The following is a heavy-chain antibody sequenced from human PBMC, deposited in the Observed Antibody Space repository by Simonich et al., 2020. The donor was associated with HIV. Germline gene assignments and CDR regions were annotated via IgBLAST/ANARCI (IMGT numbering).Heavy chain of an antibody. V-gene: IGHV3-21*01. J-gene: IGHJ4*02. CDR1: GFTFSSYS. D-gene: IGHD2-2*01. Sequence: EVQLVESGGGLVKPGGSLRLSCAASGFTFSSYSMNWVRQAPGKGLEWVSSISSSSSYIYYADSVKGRFTISRDNAKNSLYPQMNSLRAEETAVYYCARDGRKGSSTSCSDYWGQGTLVTVSS. CDR2: ISSSSSYI. CDR3: ARDGRKGSSTSCSDY.